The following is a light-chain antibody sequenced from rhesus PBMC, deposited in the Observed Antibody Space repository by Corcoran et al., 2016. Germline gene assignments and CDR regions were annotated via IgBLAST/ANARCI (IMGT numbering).Light chain of an antibody. CDR1: QGISSY. V-gene: IGKV1-28*02. CDR2: AAT. Sequence: DIQMTQSPSSLSASAGDAVTITCRASQGISSYLNWFQQKPGKAPKLLIYAATTLQSGVPSRFSGCGSGTDFTLTISSLQAADFATYYCQHYKGYPLTFGGGTKVEIK. CDR3: QHYKGYPLT. J-gene: IGKJ4*01.